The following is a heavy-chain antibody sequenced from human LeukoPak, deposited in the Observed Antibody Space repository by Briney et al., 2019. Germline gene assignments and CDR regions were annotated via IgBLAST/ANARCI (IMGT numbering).Heavy chain of an antibody. CDR3: ARDLNIMFRGVFSYNWFDP. D-gene: IGHD3-10*01. Sequence: ASQTLSLTCTVSGGSISSGSNYWSWIRQSAGKGLEWIGRIYISGSTNYNPSLKSRVTIAIDTSKNQFSLKLSSVTAADTAVYYCARDLNIMFRGVFSYNWFDPWGQGTLVTVSS. J-gene: IGHJ5*02. CDR1: GGSISSGSNY. CDR2: IYISGST. V-gene: IGHV4-61*02.